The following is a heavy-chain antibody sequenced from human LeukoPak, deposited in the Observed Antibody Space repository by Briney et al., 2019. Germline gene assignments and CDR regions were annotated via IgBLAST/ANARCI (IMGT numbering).Heavy chain of an antibody. J-gene: IGHJ4*02. V-gene: IGHV3-9*01. Sequence: PGGSLRLSCAASGFTFDDYAMHWVRQAPGEGLEWVSGISWNSGSIGYADSVKGRFTISRDNAKNSLYLQMNSLRAEDTALYYCAKDVSGHFDYWGQGTLVTVSS. D-gene: IGHD6-19*01. CDR3: AKDVSGHFDY. CDR1: GFTFDDYA. CDR2: ISWNSGSI.